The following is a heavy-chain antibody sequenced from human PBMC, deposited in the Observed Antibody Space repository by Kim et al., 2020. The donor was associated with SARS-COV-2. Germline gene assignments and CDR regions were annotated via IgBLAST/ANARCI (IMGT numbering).Heavy chain of an antibody. CDR3: ARTHLDYYGSGRGMDV. V-gene: IGHV1-69*01. Sequence: KFQGRVTITGDESTSTAYMGLSSLRSEDTAVYYCARTHLDYYGSGRGMDVWGQGTTVTVSS. D-gene: IGHD3-10*01. J-gene: IGHJ6*02.